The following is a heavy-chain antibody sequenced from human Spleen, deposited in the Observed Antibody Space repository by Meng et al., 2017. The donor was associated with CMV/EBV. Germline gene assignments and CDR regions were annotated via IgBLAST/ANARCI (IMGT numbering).Heavy chain of an antibody. CDR1: GYSFTSYW. J-gene: IGHJ2*01. CDR2: IYPDDSDA. CDR3: ARQLVPASNWYFDL. D-gene: IGHD2-2*01. V-gene: IGHV5-51*01. Sequence: GESLKISCKGSGYSFTSYWIGWVRQMPGKGLEWMGIIYPDDSDARYSPSFQGQVTISVDKSINTAYLRWSSVKASDTAIYYCARQLVPASNWYFDLWGRGTLVTVSS.